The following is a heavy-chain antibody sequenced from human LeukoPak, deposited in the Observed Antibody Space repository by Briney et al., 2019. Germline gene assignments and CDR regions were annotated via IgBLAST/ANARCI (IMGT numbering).Heavy chain of an antibody. D-gene: IGHD3/OR15-3a*01. CDR2: ISGSGGST. V-gene: IGHV3-23*01. CDR3: AKGDWNYYYYYMDV. CDR1: GFTFSSYA. Sequence: PGGSLRLSCAASGFTFSSYAMSWVRQAPGKELEWVSAISGSGGSTYYADSVKGRFTISRDNSKNTLYLQMNSLRAEDTAVYYCAKGDWNYYYYYMDVWGKGTTVTVSS. J-gene: IGHJ6*03.